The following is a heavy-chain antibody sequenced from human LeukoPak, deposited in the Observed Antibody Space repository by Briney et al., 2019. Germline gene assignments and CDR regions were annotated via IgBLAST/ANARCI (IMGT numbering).Heavy chain of an antibody. Sequence: GESLKISCKGSGYTFIDYSIAWVRQMPGKGLEWMGFIHPADSHTTYSPSFQGQVTFSADKSTNTAYLQWSSLKASDTAMYYCATIVGGYFDYWGQGTLVTVSS. J-gene: IGHJ4*02. CDR1: GYTFIDYS. CDR3: ATIVGGYFDY. D-gene: IGHD1-26*01. CDR2: IHPADSHT. V-gene: IGHV5-51*01.